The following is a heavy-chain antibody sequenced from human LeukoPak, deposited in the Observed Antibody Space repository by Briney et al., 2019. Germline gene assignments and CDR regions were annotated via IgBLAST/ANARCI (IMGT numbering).Heavy chain of an antibody. CDR2: IYPGDSDT. CDR1: GYSFTSYW. V-gene: IGHV5-51*01. J-gene: IGHJ3*01. D-gene: IGHD1-26*01. CDR3: GMSGDRVPLQDDVFDV. Sequence: PGESLKISCQGSGYSFTSYWIGWVRQMPGKGLEWMGIIYPGDSDTRYSPSFQGQVTISVDKSINTAYLQWSSLQASDTAMYYCGMSGDRVPLQDDVFDVWGQGTMVTVST.